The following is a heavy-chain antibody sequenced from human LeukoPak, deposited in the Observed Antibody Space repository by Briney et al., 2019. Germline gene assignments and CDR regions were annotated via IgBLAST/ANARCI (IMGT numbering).Heavy chain of an antibody. CDR2: IIVSGDST. D-gene: IGHD4-17*01. CDR3: AKGSRHACDYWYYFDY. Sequence: GGSLRLSCAASGFTFSSYGMSWVRQAPGKGLEWVSAIIVSGDSTYYADSVKGRFTISRDNSKNTLYLQMNSLRAEDTAVYYCAKGSRHACDYWYYFDYWGQGALVTVSS. V-gene: IGHV3-23*01. J-gene: IGHJ4*02. CDR1: GFTFSSYG.